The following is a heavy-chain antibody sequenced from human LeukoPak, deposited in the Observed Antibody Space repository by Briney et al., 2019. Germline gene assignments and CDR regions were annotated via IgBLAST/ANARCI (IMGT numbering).Heavy chain of an antibody. Sequence: SETLSLTCTVSGGSISSSSYYWGWIRQPPGKGLEWIGSIYYSGSTYYNPSLKSRVTISVDTSKNQFSLKLSSVTAADTAVYYCARADAGIAAAGTPVGAFDIWGQGTMVTVSS. V-gene: IGHV4-39*07. D-gene: IGHD6-13*01. J-gene: IGHJ3*02. CDR1: GGSISSSSYY. CDR3: ARADAGIAAAGTPVGAFDI. CDR2: IYYSGST.